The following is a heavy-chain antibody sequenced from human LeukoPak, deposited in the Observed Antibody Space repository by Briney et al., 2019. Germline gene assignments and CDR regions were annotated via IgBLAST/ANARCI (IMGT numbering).Heavy chain of an antibody. Sequence: SETLSLTCTVSGGSISSGDYYWSWIRQPPGKGLEWIGYIYYSGSTYYNPSLKSRVTISVDTSKNQFSLKLSSVTAADTAVYYCARFGGGSGSPLDYWGQGTLVTVSS. CDR2: IYYSGST. CDR3: ARFGGGSGSPLDY. V-gene: IGHV4-30-4*01. D-gene: IGHD3-10*01. J-gene: IGHJ4*02. CDR1: GGSISSGDYY.